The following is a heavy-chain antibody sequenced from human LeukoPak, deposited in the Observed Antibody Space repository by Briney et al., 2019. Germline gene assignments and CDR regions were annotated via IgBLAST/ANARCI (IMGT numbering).Heavy chain of an antibody. CDR1: GGSFSGYY. CDR2: IIHSGSN. Sequence: SETLSLTCAVYGGSFSGYYWSRIRQPPGKGLECMGEIIHSGSNNYNPSLKSRVPISVDTSKNQFSLKLSSVTAADTAVYYCARGRQLWFSGSGSYYGYWGQGTLVTVSS. V-gene: IGHV4-34*01. CDR3: ARGRQLWFSGSGSYYGY. J-gene: IGHJ4*02. D-gene: IGHD3-10*01.